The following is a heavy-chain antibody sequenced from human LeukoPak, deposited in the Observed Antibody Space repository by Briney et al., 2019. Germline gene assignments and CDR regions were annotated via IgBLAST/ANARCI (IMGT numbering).Heavy chain of an antibody. Sequence: PSETLSLTCTVSGGSMSIYYWSWIRQPPGKGLEWIGYINYSGSTNYNPSLKSRVTTSVDTSKSQFSLKLSSVTAADTAVYYCARGGSHGVNSAVWYFDLWGRGTPVTVSS. V-gene: IGHV4-59*01. CDR2: INYSGST. CDR1: GGSMSIYY. J-gene: IGHJ2*01. CDR3: ARGGSHGVNSAVWYFDL. D-gene: IGHD4-23*01.